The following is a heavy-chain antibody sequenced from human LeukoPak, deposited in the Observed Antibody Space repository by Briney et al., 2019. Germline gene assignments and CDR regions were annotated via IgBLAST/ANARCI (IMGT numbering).Heavy chain of an antibody. D-gene: IGHD3-10*01. V-gene: IGHV3-20*04. CDR3: ARGAGSGYYFYMDV. J-gene: IGHJ6*03. Sequence: GGSLRLSCAASGFIFDDYGMNWVRQAPGKGLEWVSGINWNGDSTGYVDSMKGRFTISRDNAKNSLYLQMNSLRVEDTALYYCARGAGSGYYFYMDVWGKGTTVTVSS. CDR1: GFIFDDYG. CDR2: INWNGDST.